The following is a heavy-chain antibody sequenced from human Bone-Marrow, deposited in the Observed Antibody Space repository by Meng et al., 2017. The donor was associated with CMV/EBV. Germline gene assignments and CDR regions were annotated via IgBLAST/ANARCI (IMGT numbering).Heavy chain of an antibody. CDR1: EFTFSSYA. CDR3: ARDFDSTGYYMEY. V-gene: IGHV3-30*04. J-gene: IGHJ4*02. CDR2: ISNDGSDQ. D-gene: IGHD3-22*01. Sequence: GGSLTLSCVASEFTFSSYATHWVRQAAGKGLEWVAAISNDGSDQYYADSVRGRFTISRDNSEDTLHLQINSLRVEDTAVYYCARDFDSTGYYMEYWGQGTLVTVSS.